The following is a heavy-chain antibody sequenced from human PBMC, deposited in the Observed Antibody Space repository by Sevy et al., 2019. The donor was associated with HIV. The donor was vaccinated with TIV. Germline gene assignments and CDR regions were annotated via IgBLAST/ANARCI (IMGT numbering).Heavy chain of an antibody. Sequence: EGSLRLSCVASGFSFSDYFISWIRQAPGKGLEWVSYISSNSNKIRYADSVQGRFTISRDNVKNSVYLQMNSLRAEDTAVYHCTRFYSSTTGWYSGSDDFWGRGTLVTVSS. D-gene: IGHD6-19*01. J-gene: IGHJ4*02. CDR1: GFSFSDYF. CDR3: TRFYSSTTGWYSGSDDF. CDR2: ISSNSNKI. V-gene: IGHV3-11*01.